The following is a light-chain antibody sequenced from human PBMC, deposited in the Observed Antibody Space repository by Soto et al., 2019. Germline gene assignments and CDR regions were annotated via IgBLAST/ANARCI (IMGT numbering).Light chain of an antibody. CDR3: SSYTGSNIRYV. CDR2: EVS. V-gene: IGLV2-14*01. CDR1: SNDVGGYNY. J-gene: IGLJ1*01. Sequence: QSALTQPASVSGSPGQSITISCTGTSNDVGGYNYVSWYQHHPGKAPKLMIYEVSDRPSGVSNRFSGSKSGNTASLTISGLQAEDEADYYCSSYTGSNIRYVFGTGTKPPS.